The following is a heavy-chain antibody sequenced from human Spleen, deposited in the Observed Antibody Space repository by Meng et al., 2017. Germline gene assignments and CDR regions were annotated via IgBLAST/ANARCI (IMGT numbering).Heavy chain of an antibody. J-gene: IGHJ4*02. CDR1: DYTFIGYG. Sequence: QLLQSGPEVNQPGASLKVSCKASDYTFIGYGVCWVRQAPGQGLEWMAWLGAHPGDTSFAPKFLGRVTVTADTATATAYMELRSLRSDDTAVYYCAKGTPGRSYCDYWGLGTLVTVSS. CDR3: AKGTPGRSYCDY. V-gene: IGHV1-18*01. CDR2: LGAHPGDT. D-gene: IGHD3-10*01.